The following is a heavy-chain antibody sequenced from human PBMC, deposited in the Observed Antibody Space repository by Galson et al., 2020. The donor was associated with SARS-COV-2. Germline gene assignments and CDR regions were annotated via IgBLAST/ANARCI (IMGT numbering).Heavy chain of an antibody. V-gene: IGHV1-2*02. CDR3: ARAGVSGGGYFDS. CDR1: EHTSIGYY. D-gene: IGHD3-16*01. CDR2: INLDSGDT. J-gene: IGHJ4*02. Sequence: GESLKISCKASEHTSIGYYLHWVRQAPGQRLEWMGWINLDSGDTKFAQNFQGRVTLTMDTSINTVYMELNRLRSDDTAVYSCARAGVSGGGYFDSWGQGTLVAVSS.